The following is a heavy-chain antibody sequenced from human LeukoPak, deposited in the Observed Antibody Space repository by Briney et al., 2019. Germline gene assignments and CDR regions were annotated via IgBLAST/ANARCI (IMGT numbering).Heavy chain of an antibody. CDR2: ISSNGAGR. D-gene: IGHD3-10*01. CDR3: ARDGRFGELFVY. J-gene: IGHJ4*02. V-gene: IGHV3-23*01. CDR1: GFTFSIYG. Sequence: PGGSLRLSCAASGFTFSIYGMSWVRQAPGKGLEWVSAISSNGAGRYYADSVKGRFTISRDNSKNTLYLQMNSLRAEDTAVYYCARDGRFGELFVYRGQGTLVTVSS.